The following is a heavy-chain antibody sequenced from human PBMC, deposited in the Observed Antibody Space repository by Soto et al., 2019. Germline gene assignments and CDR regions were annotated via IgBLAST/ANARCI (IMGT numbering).Heavy chain of an antibody. CDR1: GGSFSGYY. CDR3: ARGEVVVVAATPYYFDY. J-gene: IGHJ4*02. Sequence: SETLSLTSAVYGGSFSGYYWSWIRQPPGKGLEWIGEINHSGSTNYNPSLKSRVTISVDTSKIHFSLKLSSVTAADTAVYYCARGEVVVVAATPYYFDYWGQGALVTVSS. D-gene: IGHD2-15*01. V-gene: IGHV4-34*01. CDR2: INHSGST.